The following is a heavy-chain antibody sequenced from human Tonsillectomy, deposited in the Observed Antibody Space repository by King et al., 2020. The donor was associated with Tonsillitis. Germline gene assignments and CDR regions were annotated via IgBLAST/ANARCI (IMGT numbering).Heavy chain of an antibody. CDR2: ISYDGSNK. J-gene: IGHJ4*02. CDR3: ARAAGLYSRCWYYFDY. V-gene: IGHV3-30*04. D-gene: IGHD6-13*01. Sequence: VQLVESGGGVVQPGRSLRLSCAASGFTFSTYAMYWVRQAPGKGLEWVAFISYDGSNKYYADSVKGRFTISRDNSKNTLYLQMNSLGAEDTAVFYCARAAGLYSRCWYYFDYWGQGTLVTVSS. CDR1: GFTFSTYA.